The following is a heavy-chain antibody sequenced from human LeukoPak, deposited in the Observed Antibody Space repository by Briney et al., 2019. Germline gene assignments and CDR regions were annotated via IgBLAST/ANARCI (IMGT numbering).Heavy chain of an antibody. CDR2: MNPNSGNT. D-gene: IGHD6-19*01. V-gene: IGHV1-8*01. J-gene: IGHJ5*02. Sequence: ASVKVSCKASGYTFTSYDINWVRQATGQGLEWMGWMNPNSGNTGYAQKFQGRVTMTRNTSISTAYMKLSSLRSEDTAVYYCARVGSSGWYENWFDPWGQGTLVTVSS. CDR3: ARVGSSGWYENWFDP. CDR1: GYTFTSYD.